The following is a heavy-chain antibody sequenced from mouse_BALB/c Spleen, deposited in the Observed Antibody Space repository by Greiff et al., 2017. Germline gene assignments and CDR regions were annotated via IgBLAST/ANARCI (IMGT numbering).Heavy chain of an antibody. D-gene: IGHD2-3*01. CDR2: IYPGDGDT. V-gene: IGHV1-87*01. CDR1: GYTFTSYW. CDR3: ASDGYYFDY. J-gene: IGHJ2*01. Sequence: GQVVESGAELARPGASVKLSCKASGYTFTSYWMQWVNQRPGQGLEWIGAIYPGDGDTRYTQKFKGKATLTADKSSSTAYMQLSSLASEDSAVYYCASDGYYFDYWGQGTTLTVS.